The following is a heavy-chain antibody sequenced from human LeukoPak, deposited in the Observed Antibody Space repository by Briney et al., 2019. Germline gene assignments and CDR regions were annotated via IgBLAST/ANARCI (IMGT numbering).Heavy chain of an antibody. CDR3: ARGRPHGNDY. CDR2: IANDGSST. D-gene: IGHD4-23*01. J-gene: IGHJ4*02. CDR1: GFTFSSYW. Sequence: PGGSLRLSCAASGFTFSSYWMIWVRQAPGKGLVWVSRIANDGSSTTYADSVKGRFSISRDNAKNTLYLQMNSLRVEDTAVYYCARGRPHGNDYWGQGTLVTVSS. V-gene: IGHV3-74*01.